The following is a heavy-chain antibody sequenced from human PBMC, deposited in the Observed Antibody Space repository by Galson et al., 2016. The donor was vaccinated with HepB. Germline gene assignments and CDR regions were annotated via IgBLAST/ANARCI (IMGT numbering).Heavy chain of an antibody. CDR2: IFHTGSP. CDR3: ARERLAGDDYGYYPHYWSFDL. CDR1: GGSISSAEYS. D-gene: IGHD3-3*01. J-gene: IGHJ2*01. Sequence: TLSLTCAVSGGSISSAEYSSTWIRQPPGQALEWIGYIFHTGSPSYNPSLASRVTISVDRYKNQFSLKLTSGTATDTAVYYCARERLAGDDYGYYPHYWSFDLWGRGTLVIVSS. V-gene: IGHV4-30-2*01.